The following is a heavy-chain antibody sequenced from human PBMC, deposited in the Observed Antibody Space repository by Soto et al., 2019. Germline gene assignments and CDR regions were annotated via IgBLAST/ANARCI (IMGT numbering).Heavy chain of an antibody. CDR1: GLTVSNLY. CDR3: ARDTFGGAYDFLH. V-gene: IGHV3-66*01. Sequence: EVQLVESGGGLFQPGGSLRLSCAASGLTVSNLYMTWVRQAPGKGLQWVAVISSGGSSYYADSVKGRFTISRDNSKNTLYLEMNSLRAEDTAVYYCARDTFGGAYDFLHGGQGTLVTVSS. D-gene: IGHD3-3*01. J-gene: IGHJ4*02. CDR2: ISSGGSS.